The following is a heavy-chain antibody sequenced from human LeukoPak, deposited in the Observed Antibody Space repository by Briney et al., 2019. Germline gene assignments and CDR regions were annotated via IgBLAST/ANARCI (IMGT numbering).Heavy chain of an antibody. CDR3: ARDMRDSAQSRYFYGYEFDY. Sequence: GRSLRLSCVASGFTFSRFAMHWVRQAPGKGLEWVADISYHGSTEYYADSVKGRFTISRDNSNNKLYLQMNSLRVEDTAVYFCARDMRDSAQSRYFYGYEFDYWGQGTLVAVSS. V-gene: IGHV3-30-3*01. J-gene: IGHJ4*02. D-gene: IGHD5-18*01. CDR2: ISYHGSTE. CDR1: GFTFSRFA.